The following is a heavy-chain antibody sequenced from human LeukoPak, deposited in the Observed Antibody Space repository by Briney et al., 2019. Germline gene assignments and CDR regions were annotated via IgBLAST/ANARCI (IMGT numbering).Heavy chain of an antibody. Sequence: GESLKISCEGSGYSFTSYWIGWVRQMPGKGLEWMGIIYPGDSDTRYSPSFQGQVIISADKSISTAYLQWSSLKASDTAMYYCARHGIAVGGYGGHDAFDIWGQGTMVTVSS. V-gene: IGHV5-51*01. J-gene: IGHJ3*02. D-gene: IGHD6-19*01. CDR3: ARHGIAVGGYGGHDAFDI. CDR2: IYPGDSDT. CDR1: GYSFTSYW.